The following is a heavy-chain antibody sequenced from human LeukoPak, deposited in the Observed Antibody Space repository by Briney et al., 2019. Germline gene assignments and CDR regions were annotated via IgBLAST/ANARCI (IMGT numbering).Heavy chain of an antibody. CDR2: IYTSGST. D-gene: IGHD6-19*01. CDR3: ARHSSDYYGPFDY. Sequence: SETLSLTCAVYGGSFSGYYWSWIRQPAGKGLEWIGRIYTSGSTNYHPSLKSRVTMSVDTSTNQFSLKLSSVTAADTAVYFCARHSSDYYGPFDYWGQGTLVTVSS. V-gene: IGHV4-59*10. J-gene: IGHJ4*02. CDR1: GGSFSGYY.